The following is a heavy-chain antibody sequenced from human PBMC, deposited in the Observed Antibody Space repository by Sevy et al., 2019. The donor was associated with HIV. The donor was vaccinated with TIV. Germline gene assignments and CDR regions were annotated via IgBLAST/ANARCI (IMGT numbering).Heavy chain of an antibody. D-gene: IGHD5-12*01. J-gene: IGHJ3*02. CDR2: ISWNRGSI. CDR1: GFTFDDYA. V-gene: IGHV3-9*01. CDR3: AKALGRLEMATIGDAFDI. Sequence: GGSLRLSCAASGFTFDDYAMHWVRQAPWKGLEWVSGISWNRGSIGYADSVKGRFTISRDNAKNSLYLQMNSLRAEDTALYYCAKALGRLEMATIGDAFDIWGQGTMVTVSS.